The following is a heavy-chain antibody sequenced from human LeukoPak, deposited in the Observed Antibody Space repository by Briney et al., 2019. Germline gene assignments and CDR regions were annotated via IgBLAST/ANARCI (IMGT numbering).Heavy chain of an antibody. CDR3: ARDGYYTSGRNPYFDY. CDR2: ISSRSNYI. D-gene: IGHD3-10*01. Sequence: PGGSLRLSCAASGLTFSGYSMNWVRQAPGKGLERVSSISSRSNYIYYADSVKGRFTISRDNAKNSLYLQMNSLRAEDTGVYYCARDGYYTSGRNPYFDYWGQGTLVTVSS. V-gene: IGHV3-21*01. CDR1: GLTFSGYS. J-gene: IGHJ4*02.